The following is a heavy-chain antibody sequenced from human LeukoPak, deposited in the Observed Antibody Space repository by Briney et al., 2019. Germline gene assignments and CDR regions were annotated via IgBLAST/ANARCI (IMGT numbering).Heavy chain of an antibody. CDR2: ISYDGSNK. D-gene: IGHD3-9*01. J-gene: IGHJ6*02. CDR1: GFTFSSYA. V-gene: IGHV3-30-3*01. CDR3: ARGHDILTGYPHYYYGMDV. Sequence: GGSLRLSCAASGFTFSSYAMHWVRQAPGKGLEWVAVISYDGSNKYYADSVKGRFTISRDNSKNTLYLQMNSLRAEDTAVYYCARGHDILTGYPHYYYGMDVWGQGTTVTVSS.